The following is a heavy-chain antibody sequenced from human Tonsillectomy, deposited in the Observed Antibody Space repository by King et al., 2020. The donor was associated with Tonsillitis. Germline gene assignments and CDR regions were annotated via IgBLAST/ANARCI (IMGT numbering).Heavy chain of an antibody. CDR1: GFTFTSYA. D-gene: IGHD6-19*01. Sequence: QVQLVESGGGVVQPGKSLRLSCVASGFTFTSYAMHWVRQAPGKGLEWVAVISYDGSNKYYADSVKGRFTISRDNSKNTLFLQMNSLRAEDTALYYCARDLGPGISVAGIVSYFDLWGQGTLVTVSS. J-gene: IGHJ4*02. CDR3: ARDLGPGISVAGIVSYFDL. CDR2: ISYDGSNK. V-gene: IGHV3-30*04.